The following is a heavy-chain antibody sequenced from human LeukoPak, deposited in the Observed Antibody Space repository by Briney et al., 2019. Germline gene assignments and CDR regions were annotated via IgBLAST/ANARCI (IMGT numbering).Heavy chain of an antibody. CDR3: AREVGGGATNYFDY. V-gene: IGHV3-53*01. D-gene: IGHD1-26*01. J-gene: IGHJ4*02. Sequence: GGSLRLSCAASGFTVSRNYTSWVRQAPGKGLEWVTVIYSADSAYYADSVRGRFTISRDNSKNTLYLQMNSLRADDTAVYCCAREVGGGATNYFDYWGQGTLVTVSS. CDR1: GFTVSRNY. CDR2: IYSADSA.